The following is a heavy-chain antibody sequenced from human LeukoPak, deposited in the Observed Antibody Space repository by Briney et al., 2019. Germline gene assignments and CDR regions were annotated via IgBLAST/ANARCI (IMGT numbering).Heavy chain of an antibody. D-gene: IGHD2-21*02. CDR2: IYYSGST. CDR3: ARLYCGGDCYSDY. Sequence: SETLSLTCTVSGVSISSSSYYWGWIRQPPGKGLEWIGSIYYSGSTYYNPSLKSRVTISVDTSKNQFSLKLSSVTAADTAVYYCARLYCGGDCYSDYWGQGTLVTVSS. J-gene: IGHJ4*02. V-gene: IGHV4-39*01. CDR1: GVSISSSSYY.